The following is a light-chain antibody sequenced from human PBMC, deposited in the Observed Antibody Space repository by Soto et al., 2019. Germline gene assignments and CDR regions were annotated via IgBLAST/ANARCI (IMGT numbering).Light chain of an antibody. CDR3: QQYDRAPPIT. J-gene: IGKJ5*01. CDR2: GTS. V-gene: IGKV3-20*01. CDR1: QSVSRGY. Sequence: EIVLTQSPGTLSLSPGERATLSCRASQSVSRGYLAWYQQKPGQAPRLVIYGTSSRATGIPDRFSASGSGTDFTLNISRLEPEDFALYYCQQYDRAPPITFGQGTRLEI.